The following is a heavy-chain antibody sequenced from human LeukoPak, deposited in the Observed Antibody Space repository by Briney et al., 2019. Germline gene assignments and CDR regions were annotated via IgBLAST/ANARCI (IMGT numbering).Heavy chain of an antibody. CDR2: IYYRGST. Sequence: SETLSLTCTVSGGSISSSSYYWGWIRQPPGKGLEWIGSIYYRGSTYYNPSLKSRVTILGDTSKNQFSLKLSSVPAADTAVYHCARGLATVTHEYFQHWGQGTLVTVSS. CDR1: GGSISSSSYY. D-gene: IGHD4-17*01. CDR3: ARGLATVTHEYFQH. V-gene: IGHV4-39*07. J-gene: IGHJ1*01.